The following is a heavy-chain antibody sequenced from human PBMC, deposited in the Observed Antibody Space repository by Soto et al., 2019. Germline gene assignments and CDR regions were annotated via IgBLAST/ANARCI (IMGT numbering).Heavy chain of an antibody. CDR1: GYTFTSYG. J-gene: IGHJ4*02. CDR2: INPGNGNT. V-gene: IGHV1-3*01. Sequence: QVQLVQSGAEVKKPGASVKASCKASGYTFTSYGINWVRQAPGRGLEWMGWINPGNGNTKYSQQFQGRVIIDRDTSASTAYMELSSLRSEDTAVYYCARGGYFDSSNYLAYWGLGTLVTVSS. CDR3: ARGGYFDSSNYLAY. D-gene: IGHD3-22*01.